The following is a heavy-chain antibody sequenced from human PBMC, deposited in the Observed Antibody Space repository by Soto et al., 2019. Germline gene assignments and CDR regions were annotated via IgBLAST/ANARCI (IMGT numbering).Heavy chain of an antibody. CDR3: VRDRYSSSGWFDP. V-gene: IGHV6-1*01. CDR1: GDSVSSYSAA. D-gene: IGHD3-10*01. J-gene: IGHJ5*02. Sequence: SQTLSLTCAISGDSVSSYSAAWNWIRKYPSGGLEWLGRTYYRSRFFSDYAESVKSRIIINPDTSKNQFSLQLKSVTPEDTAVYYCVRDRYSSSGWFDPWGQGTPVTVSS. CDR2: TYYRSRFFS.